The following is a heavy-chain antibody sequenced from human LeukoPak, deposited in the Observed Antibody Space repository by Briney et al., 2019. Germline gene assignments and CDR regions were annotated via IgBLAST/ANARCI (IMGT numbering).Heavy chain of an antibody. CDR1: GGSFSGYY. CDR2: INHSGST. V-gene: IGHV4-34*01. Sequence: PSETLSLTCAVYGGSFSGYYWSWIRQPPGKGLEWIGEINHSGSTNYNPSLKSRVTISVDTSKNQFSLKLSSVAGADTAVYYCARGPPGLARIAAAGLVYYYYMDVWGKGTTVTVSS. CDR3: ARGPPGLARIAAAGLVYYYYMDV. D-gene: IGHD6-13*01. J-gene: IGHJ6*03.